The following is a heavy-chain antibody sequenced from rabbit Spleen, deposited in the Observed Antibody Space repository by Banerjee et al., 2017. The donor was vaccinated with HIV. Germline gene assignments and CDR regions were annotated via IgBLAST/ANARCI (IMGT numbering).Heavy chain of an antibody. CDR2: IDVVKSGST. D-gene: IGHD8-1*01. J-gene: IGHJ6*01. Sequence: QEQLVESGGGLVKPGSSLTLTCKASGLDFGSSYWICWVRQAPGKGLEWIACIDVVKSGSTYYSTWAKGRFTISKTSSNTVTLQMTSLTAADTATYFCARDTGSSFSSYGMDLWGPGTLVTVS. CDR3: ARDTGSSFSSYGMDL. CDR1: GLDFGSSYW. V-gene: IGHV1S45*01.